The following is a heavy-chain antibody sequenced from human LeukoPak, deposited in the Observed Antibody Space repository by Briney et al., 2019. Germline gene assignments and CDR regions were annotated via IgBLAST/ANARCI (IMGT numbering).Heavy chain of an antibody. CDR2: ISSNSKYT. Sequence: PGGCXRLSCVASGSTFSTFAMSWVRQAPGKEXXWISYISSNSKYTKXXDSVKGRFTISRDNVKSSLYLQMNSLRDEDTAVYYCARAVDIGGNDYWGQGTLVTVSS. CDR3: ARAVDIGGNDY. V-gene: IGHV3-48*02. D-gene: IGHD5-12*01. CDR1: GSTFSTFA. J-gene: IGHJ4*02.